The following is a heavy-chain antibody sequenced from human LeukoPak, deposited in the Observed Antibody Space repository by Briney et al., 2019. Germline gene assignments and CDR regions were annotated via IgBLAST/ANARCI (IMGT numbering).Heavy chain of an antibody. V-gene: IGHV1-69*05. CDR3: ARVPGTTNYYYMDV. CDR1: GGTFSSYA. D-gene: IGHD1-7*01. CDR2: IIPIFGTA. J-gene: IGHJ6*03. Sequence: SVKVSCKASGGTFSSYAMGWVRQAPGQGLEWMGGIIPIFGTANYAQKFQGRVTITTDESTSTAYMELSSLRSEDTAVYYCARVPGTTNYYYMDVWGKGTTVTVSS.